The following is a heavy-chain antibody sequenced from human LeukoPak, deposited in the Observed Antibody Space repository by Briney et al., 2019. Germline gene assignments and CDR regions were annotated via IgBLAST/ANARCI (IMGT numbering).Heavy chain of an antibody. CDR2: ISYDGNNK. J-gene: IGHJ3*02. D-gene: IGHD2-2*01. CDR1: GFTFSSYA. V-gene: IGHV3-30-3*01. CDR3: ARARYCSSISCRDAFDI. Sequence: QPRGSLRLSCAASGFTFSSYAMHWVRQAPGKGLEWVAVISYDGNNKYYADSVKGRFTISRDNSKNTLYLQMNSLRAEDTAVYYCARARYCSSISCRDAFDIWGQGTMVTVSS.